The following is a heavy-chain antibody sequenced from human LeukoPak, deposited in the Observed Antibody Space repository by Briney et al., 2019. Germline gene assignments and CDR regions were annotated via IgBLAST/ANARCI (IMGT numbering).Heavy chain of an antibody. D-gene: IGHD2-21*02. CDR2: IKSDGSST. V-gene: IGHV3-74*01. CDR3: SRDSLSSCGGDCYSGLDV. Sequence: RGSLRLSCAASGFTFSNYWMHWVRQAPGEALMWVSRIKSDGSSTTYADSVKGRFTISRDNAKNTLYLQMSSLRAEDTAVYYCSRDSLSSCGGDCYSGLDVWGQGTTVTVSS. CDR1: GFTFSNYW. J-gene: IGHJ6*02.